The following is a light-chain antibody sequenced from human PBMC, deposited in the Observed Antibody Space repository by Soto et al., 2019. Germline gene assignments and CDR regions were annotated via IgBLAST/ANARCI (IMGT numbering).Light chain of an antibody. CDR3: SSYTRTSTLHVV. CDR2: EVS. J-gene: IGLJ2*01. V-gene: IGLV2-14*01. Sequence: QSVLTQPASVSGSPGQSITISCTGTSSDIGGYTYVSWYQQHPGKAPKLMIYEVSNRPSGVSDRFSGSKSGNTASLTISGLQAEDEAHYYCSSYTRTSTLHVVFGGGTKLTVL. CDR1: SSDIGGYTY.